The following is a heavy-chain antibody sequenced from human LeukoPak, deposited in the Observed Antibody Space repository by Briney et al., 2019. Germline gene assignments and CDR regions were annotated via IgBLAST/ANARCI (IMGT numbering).Heavy chain of an antibody. CDR1: GFTFSSYG. D-gene: IGHD3-10*01. J-gene: IGHJ4*02. CDR3: ARPSYGSGSPYDY. Sequence: GGSLRLSCAASGFTFSSYGMHWVRQAPGKGLEWVAFIRYDGSNKYYADSVKGRFTISRDNAKNSLYLQMNSLRAEDTAVYYCARPSYGSGSPYDYWGQGTLVTVSS. V-gene: IGHV3-30*02. CDR2: IRYDGSNK.